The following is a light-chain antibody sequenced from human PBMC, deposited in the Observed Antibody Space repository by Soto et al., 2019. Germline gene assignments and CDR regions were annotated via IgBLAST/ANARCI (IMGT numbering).Light chain of an antibody. CDR1: QSVSSW. CDR2: TAS. J-gene: IGKJ1*01. Sequence: DIHMTQSPSTRYASLGDRGTITCRASQSVSSWLAWYQQKPGKAPNLLIYTASSLESGVPSRFSGSGSGTEFTLTISSMQPDDFATYYCQQYNSAWTFCQGTKVDIK. V-gene: IGKV1-5*03. CDR3: QQYNSAWT.